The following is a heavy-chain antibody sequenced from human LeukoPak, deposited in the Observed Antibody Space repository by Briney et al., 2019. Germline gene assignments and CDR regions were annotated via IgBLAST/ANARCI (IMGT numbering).Heavy chain of an antibody. V-gene: IGHV3-23*01. D-gene: IGHD1-26*01. CDR3: ARKATRRGYFDY. Sequence: GGSLRLSCAASGFSFSSYAMSWVRQAPGKGLEWVSAISGSGGSTYYADSVKGRFTISRDNSKNTLYLQMNSLRAEDTAVYYCARKATRRGYFDYWGQGTLVTVSS. CDR1: GFSFSSYA. J-gene: IGHJ4*02. CDR2: ISGSGGST.